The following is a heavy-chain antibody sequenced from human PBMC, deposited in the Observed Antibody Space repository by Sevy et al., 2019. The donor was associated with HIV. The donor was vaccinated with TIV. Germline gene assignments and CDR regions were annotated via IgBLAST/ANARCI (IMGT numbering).Heavy chain of an antibody. CDR1: GYTFTSYG. V-gene: IGHV1-18*01. J-gene: IGHJ5*02. CDR3: ARGYCSGGSCYPGDWFDP. Sequence: ASVKVSCKASGYTFTSYGISWVRQAPGQGLEWMGWISAYNGNTNYARKLQGRVTMTTDTSTSTAYMELRSLRSDETAVYYCARGYCSGGSCYPGDWFDPWGQGTLVTVSS. CDR2: ISAYNGNT. D-gene: IGHD2-15*01.